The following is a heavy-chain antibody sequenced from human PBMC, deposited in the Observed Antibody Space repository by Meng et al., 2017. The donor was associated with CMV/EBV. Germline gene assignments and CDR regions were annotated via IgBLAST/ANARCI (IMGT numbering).Heavy chain of an antibody. V-gene: IGHV4-39*07. CDR2: IYYSGST. D-gene: IGHD3-22*01. CDR3: ARGVVTMIVVYDP. CDR1: GGSISSSSYY. J-gene: IGHJ5*02. Sequence: QLPVQGSGPGLVKPSEPLSLTCTFSGGSISSSSYYWGWIRQPPGKGLEWIGSIYYSGSTYYNPSLKSRVTISVDTSKNQFSLKLSSVTAADTAVYYCARGVVTMIVVYDPWGQGTLVTVSS.